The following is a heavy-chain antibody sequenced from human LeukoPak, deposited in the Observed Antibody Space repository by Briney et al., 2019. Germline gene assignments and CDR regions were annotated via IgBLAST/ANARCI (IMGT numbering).Heavy chain of an antibody. CDR1: GGSISTYY. V-gene: IGHV4-59*01. Sequence: SETLSLTCTVSGGSISTYYWSWIRQPPGKGLEWIGYIYYSGSTNYNPSLKSRVTIPVDTSKNQFSLKLSSVTAADTAVYYCARGVGDSSGYYYSGFDYWGQGTLVTVSS. CDR3: ARGVGDSSGYYYSGFDY. CDR2: IYYSGST. J-gene: IGHJ4*02. D-gene: IGHD3-22*01.